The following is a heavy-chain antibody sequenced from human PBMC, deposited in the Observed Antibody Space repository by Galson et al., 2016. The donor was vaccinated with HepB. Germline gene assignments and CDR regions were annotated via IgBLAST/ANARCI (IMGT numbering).Heavy chain of an antibody. Sequence: SLRLSCAASGFTFHDYGMTWVRQVPGKGLEWVSGLNWNGGRTGYADSVKGRFTISRDNGKKSLYLQVNSLRAEDTAFYYCARGLYCSGGTNSFDDWGQGTLVTVSS. CDR2: LNWNGGRT. D-gene: IGHD3-10*01. CDR1: GFTFHDYG. CDR3: ARGLYCSGGTNSFDD. V-gene: IGHV3-20*04. J-gene: IGHJ4*02.